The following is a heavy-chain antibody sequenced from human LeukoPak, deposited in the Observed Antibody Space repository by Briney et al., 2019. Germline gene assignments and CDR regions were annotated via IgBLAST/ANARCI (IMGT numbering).Heavy chain of an antibody. CDR2: IRYDGSNK. CDR1: GFTFSNYG. D-gene: IGHD3-22*01. Sequence: TGGSLRLSCAASGFTFSNYGMHWVRQAPGKGLEWVAFIRYDGSNKYYADSVKGRFTISRDNSKNSLYLQMNSLRAEDTAVYYCARGMVITTALVDYWGQGTLVTVS. V-gene: IGHV3-30*02. J-gene: IGHJ4*02. CDR3: ARGMVITTALVDY.